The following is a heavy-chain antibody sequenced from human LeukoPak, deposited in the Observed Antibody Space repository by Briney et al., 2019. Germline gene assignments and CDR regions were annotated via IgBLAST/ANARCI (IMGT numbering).Heavy chain of an antibody. CDR1: GYRFNTFG. V-gene: IGHV1-18*01. CDR3: AREWGGKSTYYFDS. D-gene: IGHD1-1*01. Sequence: GASVKVSCQASGYRFNTFGISWVRQAPGQGLEWMGWISAANGNTFYAQKFQGRLTMTTDTSTSTALMELTGLRSDDTAVYYCAREWGGKSTYYFDSWGQGTLVTVSS. J-gene: IGHJ4*02. CDR2: ISAANGNT.